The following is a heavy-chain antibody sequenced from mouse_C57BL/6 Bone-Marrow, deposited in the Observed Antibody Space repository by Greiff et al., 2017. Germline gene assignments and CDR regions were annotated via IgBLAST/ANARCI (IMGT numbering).Heavy chain of an antibody. CDR1: GYSITSGYY. CDR3: AIITTVVARAMDY. CDR2: ISYDGSN. Sequence: ESGPGLVKPSQSLSLTCSVTGYSITSGYYWNWIRQFPGNKLEWMGYISYDGSNNYNPSLKNRISITRDTSKNQFFLKLNSVTTEDTATYYCAIITTVVARAMDYWGQGTSVTVSS. J-gene: IGHJ4*01. D-gene: IGHD1-1*01. V-gene: IGHV3-6*01.